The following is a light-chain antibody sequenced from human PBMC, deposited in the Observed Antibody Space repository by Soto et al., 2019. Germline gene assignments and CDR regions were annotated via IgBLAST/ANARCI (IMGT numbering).Light chain of an antibody. V-gene: IGKV3-11*01. CDR1: QRIXRY. Sequence: TELTKSAAPLSLSPGKRATLSCRASQRIXRYLAWFQQKPGQAPRLLXDDTSSRATGSPDRLSGSGSGTAVTPTISRRDPDDCAVYYCQQYAGATWTFGQGTKVDIK. J-gene: IGKJ1*01. CDR3: QQYAGATWT. CDR2: DTS.